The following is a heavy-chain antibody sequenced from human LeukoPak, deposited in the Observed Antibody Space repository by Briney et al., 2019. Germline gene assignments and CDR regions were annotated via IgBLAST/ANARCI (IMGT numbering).Heavy chain of an antibody. CDR3: AREDYGSGSYYPDY. CDR2: IIPIFGTA. D-gene: IGHD3-10*01. J-gene: IGHJ4*02. Sequence: SVKVSCKASGGTFSSYAISWVGQAPGQGLEWMGGIIPIFGTANYAQKFQGRVTITADESTSTAYMELSSLRSEDTAVYYCAREDYGSGSYYPDYWGQGTPVTVSS. V-gene: IGHV1-69*13. CDR1: GGTFSSYA.